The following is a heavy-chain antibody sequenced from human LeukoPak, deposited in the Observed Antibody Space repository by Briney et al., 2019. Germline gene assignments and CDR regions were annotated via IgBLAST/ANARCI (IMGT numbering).Heavy chain of an antibody. Sequence: GASVNVSCKASGYTFTSYGISWVRQAPGQGLEWMGWISAHNGNTNYAQKLQGRVTMTTDTSTSTAYMELRSLRSDDTAVYYCARDGALDRGSVWDAGYCRSTSCHPFDYWGQGTLVTVSS. CDR2: ISAHNGNT. CDR3: ARDGALDRGSVWDAGYCRSTSCHPFDY. V-gene: IGHV1-18*01. D-gene: IGHD2-2*03. J-gene: IGHJ4*02. CDR1: GYTFTSYG.